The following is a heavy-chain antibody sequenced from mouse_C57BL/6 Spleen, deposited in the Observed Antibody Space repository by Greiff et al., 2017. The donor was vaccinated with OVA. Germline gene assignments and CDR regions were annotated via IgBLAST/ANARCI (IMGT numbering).Heavy chain of an antibody. CDR3: TRGLYGSSPDY. D-gene: IGHD1-1*01. CDR1: GYTFTDYE. CDR2: IDPETGGT. V-gene: IGHV1-15*01. J-gene: IGHJ2*01. Sequence: VQLQQSGAELVRPGASVTLSCKASGYTFTDYEMHWVKQTPVHGLEWIGAIDPETGGTAYNQKFKGKAILTADKSSSTAYMELRSLTSEDSAVYYCTRGLYGSSPDYWGQGTTLTVSS.